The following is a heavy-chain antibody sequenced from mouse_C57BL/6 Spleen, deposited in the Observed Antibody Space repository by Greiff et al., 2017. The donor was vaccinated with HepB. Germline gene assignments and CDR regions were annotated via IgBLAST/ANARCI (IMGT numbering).Heavy chain of an antibody. CDR2: INPGSGGT. J-gene: IGHJ2*01. V-gene: IGHV1-54*01. CDR3: ARSGGWLDSDY. CDR1: GYAFTNYL. D-gene: IGHD2-3*01. Sequence: VQLQQSGAELVRPGTSVKVSCKASGYAFTNYLIEWVKQRPGQGLEWIGVINPGSGGTNYNEKFKGKATLTADKSSSTAYMRLSSLTSEDSAVYFCARSGGWLDSDYWGQGTTLTVSS.